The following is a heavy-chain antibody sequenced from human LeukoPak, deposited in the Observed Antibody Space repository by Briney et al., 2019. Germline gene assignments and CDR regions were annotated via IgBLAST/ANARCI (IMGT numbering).Heavy chain of an antibody. D-gene: IGHD3-22*01. V-gene: IGHV5-51*01. CDR2: IYPGDSNT. Sequence: GESLKISCKGSGYSFTNYWIGWVRQMPGKGLEWTGIIYPGDSNTRYSPSFQGQVTISADKSISTAYLQWSSLMASDSAMYYCARRDGPYSYDSSGYFDYWGQGTLVTVSS. J-gene: IGHJ4*02. CDR1: GYSFTNYW. CDR3: ARRDGPYSYDSSGYFDY.